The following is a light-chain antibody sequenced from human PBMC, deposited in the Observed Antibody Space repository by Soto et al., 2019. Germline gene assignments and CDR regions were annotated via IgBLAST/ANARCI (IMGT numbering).Light chain of an antibody. Sequence: DIQMTQSPSTLSASVGDGVTITCRASQNIYRYVAWYQQKPGKPPKILIYRASILESGVPSRFSGGGSGTEFTLTISSLQPDDSATYYCQQFYTHLWTFGQGTKVEIK. CDR2: RAS. V-gene: IGKV1-5*03. CDR1: QNIYRY. CDR3: QQFYTHLWT. J-gene: IGKJ1*01.